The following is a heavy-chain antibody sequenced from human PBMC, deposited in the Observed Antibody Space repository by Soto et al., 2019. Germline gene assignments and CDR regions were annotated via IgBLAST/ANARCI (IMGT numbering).Heavy chain of an antibody. D-gene: IGHD6-25*01. V-gene: IGHV1-69*13. CDR2: IIPIFGTA. Sequence: GASVKVSCXASGGTFSSYAISWVRQAPGQGLEWMGGIIPIFGTANYAQKFQGRVTITADESTSTAYMELSSLRSEDTAVYYCARDNSSGFDYWGQGTLVTVSS. CDR1: GGTFSSYA. CDR3: ARDNSSGFDY. J-gene: IGHJ4*02.